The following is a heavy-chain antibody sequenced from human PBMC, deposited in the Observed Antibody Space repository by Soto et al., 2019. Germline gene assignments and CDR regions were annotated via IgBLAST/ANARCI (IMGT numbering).Heavy chain of an antibody. CDR1: GFTFSSYW. CDR2: INSDGSST. J-gene: IGHJ6*02. V-gene: IGHV3-74*01. Sequence: GGSLRLSCAASGFTFSSYWMHWVRQAPGKGLVWVSRINSDGSSTSYADSVKGRFTITSENAKNTLYLQMKSLRAEDTAVYYCVRTRYECWSGYYYYGMDVWGQGTTVTVSS. CDR3: VRTRYECWSGYYYYGMDV. D-gene: IGHD3-3*01.